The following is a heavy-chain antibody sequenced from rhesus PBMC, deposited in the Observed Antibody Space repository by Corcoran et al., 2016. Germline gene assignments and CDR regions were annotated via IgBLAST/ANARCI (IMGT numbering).Heavy chain of an antibody. V-gene: IGHV4-127*01. CDR2: IGGSSGST. CDR1: GYSINSGYG. D-gene: IGHD6-13*01. CDR3: ARRVAPGPVDY. J-gene: IGHJ4*01. Sequence: QVQLQESGPGLAKPSETLSLPCVVSGYSINSGYGWSWIRQPPGKGLEGIGYIGGSSGSTNYNPSLKSRVTISKDTSKNQFSLKLNSVTAADTAVYYCARRVAPGPVDYWGQGVLVTVSS.